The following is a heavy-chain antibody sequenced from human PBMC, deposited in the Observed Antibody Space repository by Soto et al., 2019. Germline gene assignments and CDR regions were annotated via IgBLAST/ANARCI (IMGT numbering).Heavy chain of an antibody. Sequence: SVKLSCKTSGGTFSSYSFSWVRQAPRQGLEWMGRIIPMFDITNYAQKFQGRVTITADTSTSTVYMELSSLRSEDTAVYYCARVYCSGGSCYSIDSWGQGTLVTVSS. CDR2: IIPMFDIT. CDR3: ARVYCSGGSCYSIDS. J-gene: IGHJ4*02. CDR1: GGTFSSYS. V-gene: IGHV1-69*02. D-gene: IGHD2-15*01.